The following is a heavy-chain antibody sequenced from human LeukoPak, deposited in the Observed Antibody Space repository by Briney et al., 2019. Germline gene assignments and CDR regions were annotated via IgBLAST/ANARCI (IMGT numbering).Heavy chain of an antibody. J-gene: IGHJ2*01. CDR1: GASISSGSYY. V-gene: IGHV4-61*02. CDR2: IYTSGST. D-gene: IGHD4-17*01. Sequence: PSETLSLTCTVSGASISSGSYYWSWIRQPAGKGLEWIVRIYTSGSTNYNPSLKSRVTISVDTSKNQFSLKLSSVTAADTAVYYCARDRTDYGDYPGWYFDLWGRGTLVTVSS. CDR3: ARDRTDYGDYPGWYFDL.